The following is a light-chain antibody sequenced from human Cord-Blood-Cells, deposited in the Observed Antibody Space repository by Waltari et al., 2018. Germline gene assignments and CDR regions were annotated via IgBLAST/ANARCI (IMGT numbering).Light chain of an antibody. CDR1: QSVSSSY. J-gene: IGKJ2*01. CDR2: CAS. CDR3: QQYGSSPMYT. Sequence: EIVLTQSPGTLSLSPGERATLSCRASQSVSSSYLAWYQQKPVQAPRLLIYCASCGATGIPDRFSGSGSGTDFTLTISRLEPEDFAVYYCQQYGSSPMYTFGQGTKLEIK. V-gene: IGKV3-20*01.